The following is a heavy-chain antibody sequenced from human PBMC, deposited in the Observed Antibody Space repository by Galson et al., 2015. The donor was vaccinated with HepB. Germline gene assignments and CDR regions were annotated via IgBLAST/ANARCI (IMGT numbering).Heavy chain of an antibody. D-gene: IGHD6-13*01. J-gene: IGHJ4*02. Sequence: SVKVSCKASGYTFTGYYMHWVRQAPGQGLEWMGWINPNSGGTNYAQKFQDRVTMTRDTSISTAYMELSRLRSDDTAVYYCARDRRGVAAAGTYFDYWGQGTLVTVSS. V-gene: IGHV1-2*02. CDR3: ARDRRGVAAAGTYFDY. CDR1: GYTFTGYY. CDR2: INPNSGGT.